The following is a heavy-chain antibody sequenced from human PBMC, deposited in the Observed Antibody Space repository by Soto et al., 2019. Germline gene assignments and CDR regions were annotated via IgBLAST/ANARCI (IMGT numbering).Heavy chain of an antibody. CDR1: GYTFTSYY. V-gene: IGHV1-46*03. J-gene: IGHJ4*02. CDR2: INPSGGST. Sequence: QVQLVQSGAEVKKPGASVKVSCKASGYTFTSYYMHWVRQAPGQGLEWMGIINPSGGSTSYAQKFQGRVTMTRDTSTSTDYMELSSLRSEDTAVYYCAIAAAGLLFDYWGQGTLVTVSS. CDR3: AIAAAGLLFDY. D-gene: IGHD6-13*01.